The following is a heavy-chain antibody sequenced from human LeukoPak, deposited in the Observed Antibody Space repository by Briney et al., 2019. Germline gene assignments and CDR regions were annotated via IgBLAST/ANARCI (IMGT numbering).Heavy chain of an antibody. D-gene: IGHD6-19*01. CDR3: ARGGIAVAGTAY. CDR2: ISPSSGDR. V-gene: IGHV1-2*02. Sequence: GASVKLSCKASGYTFTVYYFHWVRQAPGQGLEWMGWISPSSGDRNYAQKVQGRVTMTRDKSTSTIYMELTRLTYDDTAVYFCARGGIAVAGTAYWGQGTLVTVSS. J-gene: IGHJ4*02. CDR1: GYTFTVYY.